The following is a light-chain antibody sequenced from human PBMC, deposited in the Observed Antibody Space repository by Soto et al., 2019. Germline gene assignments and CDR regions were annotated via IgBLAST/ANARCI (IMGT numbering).Light chain of an antibody. Sequence: QSVLTQPASVSGSPGQSITISCTGTSSDVGGYNYVSWYQQHPGKAPKVMIYEVSNRPSGVSNRFSGSKSGNTASLTISGLQAEDEADYYCGSYTSSSTLVVFGTGTKLTVL. CDR3: GSYTSSSTLVV. CDR1: SSDVGGYNY. J-gene: IGLJ1*01. V-gene: IGLV2-14*01. CDR2: EVS.